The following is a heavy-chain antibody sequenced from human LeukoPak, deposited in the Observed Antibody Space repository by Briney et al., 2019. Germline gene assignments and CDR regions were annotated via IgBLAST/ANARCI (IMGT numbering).Heavy chain of an antibody. CDR1: GFTFSSYG. Sequence: GGSLRLSCAASGFTFSSYGMHWVRQAPGKGLEWVAVISYDGSNKYYADSVKGRFTISRDNSKNTLYLQMNSLRAEDTAVYYCAKDPTHYRVWDYYETIGLSYWGQGTLVTVSS. J-gene: IGHJ4*02. CDR2: ISYDGSNK. D-gene: IGHD3-22*01. V-gene: IGHV3-30*18. CDR3: AKDPTHYRVWDYYETIGLSY.